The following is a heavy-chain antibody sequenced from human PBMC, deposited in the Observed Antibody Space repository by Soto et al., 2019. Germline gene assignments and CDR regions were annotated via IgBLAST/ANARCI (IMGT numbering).Heavy chain of an antibody. CDR2: INPKNGGT. CDR1: GYTFTYFY. CDR3: ARRDSGGSFDF. J-gene: IGHJ4*02. D-gene: IGHD2-15*01. Sequence: QVQLVQSGGETKKPGASVRVSCKTSGYTFTYFYIHWVRLAPGQGLEWMGWINPKNGGTSHAQKFQGRVTMTRDTSSSTVYMELNSLTSDDSGIYYCARRDSGGSFDFWGQGTLVTVSS. V-gene: IGHV1-2*02.